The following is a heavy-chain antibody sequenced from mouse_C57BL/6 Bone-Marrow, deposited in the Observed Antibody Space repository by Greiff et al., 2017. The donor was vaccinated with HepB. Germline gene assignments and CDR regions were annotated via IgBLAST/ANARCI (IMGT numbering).Heavy chain of an antibody. D-gene: IGHD2-4*01. J-gene: IGHJ4*01. CDR2: ILPGSGST. Sequence: QVQLQQSGAELMKPGASVKLSCKATGYTFTGYWIEWVKQRPGHGLEWIGEILPGSGSTNYNEKFKGKATFTADTSSNTAYMQLSSLTTEDSAIYYCAREGYYYEGGYYAMDYWGQGTSVTVSS. V-gene: IGHV1-9*01. CDR1: GYTFTGYW. CDR3: AREGYYYEGGYYAMDY.